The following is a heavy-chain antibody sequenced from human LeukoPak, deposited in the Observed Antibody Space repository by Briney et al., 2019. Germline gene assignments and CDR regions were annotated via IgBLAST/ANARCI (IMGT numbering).Heavy chain of an antibody. CDR2: INPNSGGT. Sequence: ASVKVSCKASGYTFTGYYMHWVRQAPGQGLEWMGWINPNSGGTNYAQKFQGRVTMTRATSISTAYMELSRLRSDDTAVYYCARVLVRSHYYYYGMDVWGQGTTVTVSS. D-gene: IGHD3-10*01. J-gene: IGHJ6*02. V-gene: IGHV1-2*02. CDR3: ARVLVRSHYYYYGMDV. CDR1: GYTFTGYY.